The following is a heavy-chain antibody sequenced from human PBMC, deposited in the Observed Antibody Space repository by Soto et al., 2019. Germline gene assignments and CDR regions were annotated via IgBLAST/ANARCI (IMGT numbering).Heavy chain of an antibody. Sequence: AASLKVSCKASGYTFTSYGIHWVRQAPGQRLEWMGWINAANGDTKYSPKFQGRVTITRDTSASTAYMELSSLRSEDTAVYYCVRRHVSATGIDWFDPWGQGTLVTAPQ. CDR2: INAANGDT. J-gene: IGHJ5*02. V-gene: IGHV1-3*01. CDR1: GYTFTSYG. CDR3: VRRHVSATGIDWFDP. D-gene: IGHD6-13*01.